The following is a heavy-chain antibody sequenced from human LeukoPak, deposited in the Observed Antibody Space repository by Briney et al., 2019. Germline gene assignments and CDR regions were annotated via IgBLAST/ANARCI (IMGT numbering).Heavy chain of an antibody. V-gene: IGHV4-61*01. D-gene: IGHD3-3*02. CDR3: ARQPCYCNFGVVMPPVS. Sequence: NTSETLSLTCTVSGGSVSSGSYYWSWIRQPPGKGLEWIGYIYYSGSTNYNPSLKSRVTISVDTSKNQFSLKLSSVTAADTAVYYCARQPCYCNFGVVMPPVSWGQGTLVTVSS. CDR1: GGSVSSGSYY. CDR2: IYYSGST. J-gene: IGHJ4*02.